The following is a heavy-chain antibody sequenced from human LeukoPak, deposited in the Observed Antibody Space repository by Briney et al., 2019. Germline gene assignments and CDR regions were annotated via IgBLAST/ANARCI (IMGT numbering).Heavy chain of an antibody. Sequence: SETLSLTCAVYGGSFSDYYGSWIRQPPGKGLEWIGEINHGGSTDYNPSLKSRVTMSVDTSKNQFSLKLTSVTAADTAVYFCAYSSDYQQHLGQGTLVTVSS. CDR3: AYSSDYQQH. V-gene: IGHV4-34*01. D-gene: IGHD3-22*01. J-gene: IGHJ1*01. CDR2: INHGGST. CDR1: GGSFSDYY.